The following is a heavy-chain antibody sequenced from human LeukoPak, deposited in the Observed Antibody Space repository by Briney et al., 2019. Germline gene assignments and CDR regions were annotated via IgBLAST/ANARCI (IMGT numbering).Heavy chain of an antibody. CDR1: TFSVTNAW. CDR2: IKSKADGGTT. CDR3: TSAPALFDY. J-gene: IGHJ4*02. V-gene: IGHV3-15*01. Sequence: GGCLRLSCAASTFSVTNAWMSWVRQAPGKGLEWVGRIKSKADGGTTNYAAPVKGRFTISRDDSKNTLYLQMNSLKTEDTAVYYCTSAPALFDYWGQGTLVTVSS.